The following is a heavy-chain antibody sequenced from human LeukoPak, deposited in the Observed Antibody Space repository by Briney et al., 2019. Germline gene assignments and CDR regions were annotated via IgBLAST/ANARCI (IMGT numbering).Heavy chain of an antibody. CDR2: IYHSGST. Sequence: SETLSLTCAVYGGSFSGYYWSWIRRPPGKGLEWIGYIYHSGSTYYNPSLKSRVTISVDRSKNQFSLKLSSVTAADTAVYYCASAGLYDDFWSGYWYWGQGTLVTVSS. CDR3: ASAGLYDDFWSGYWY. V-gene: IGHV4-30-2*01. CDR1: GGSFSGYY. D-gene: IGHD3-3*01. J-gene: IGHJ4*02.